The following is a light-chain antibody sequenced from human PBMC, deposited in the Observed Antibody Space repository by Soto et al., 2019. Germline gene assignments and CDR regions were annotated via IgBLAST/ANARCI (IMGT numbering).Light chain of an antibody. CDR2: AVS. Sequence: QSALTQPPSVSGSPGQSVTISCTGTSSDVGSYNRVSWYQQPPGTAPRPMIYAVSNRPSGVSDRFSGSKSGNTAYLTISGLQAEDEADYYCSSYTSSSLYVFGTGTKLTVL. CDR3: SSYTSSSLYV. CDR1: SSDVGSYNR. J-gene: IGLJ1*01. V-gene: IGLV2-18*02.